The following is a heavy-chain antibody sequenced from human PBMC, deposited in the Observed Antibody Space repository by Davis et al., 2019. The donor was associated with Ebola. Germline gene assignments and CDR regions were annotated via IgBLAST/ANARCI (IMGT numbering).Heavy chain of an antibody. J-gene: IGHJ5*02. D-gene: IGHD2-8*01. V-gene: IGHV4-34*01. CDR3: ARAVVLMVYAGHWFDP. CDR1: GGSFSGYY. Sequence: PSETLSLTCAVYGGSFSGYYWSWIRQPPGKGLEWIGEINHSGSTNYNPSLKSRVTISVDTSKNQFSLKLSSVTAADTAVYYCARAVVLMVYAGHWFDPWGQGTLVTVSS. CDR2: INHSGST.